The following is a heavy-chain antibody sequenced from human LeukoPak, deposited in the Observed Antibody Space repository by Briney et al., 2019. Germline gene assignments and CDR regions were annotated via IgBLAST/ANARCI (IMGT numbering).Heavy chain of an antibody. D-gene: IGHD2-2*01. CDR1: GGSISSSNW. CDR2: TYHTGST. Sequence: SETLSLTCAVSGGSISSSNWWSLVRQPPGKGLEWIGETYHTGSTNYNPSLKSRVTISVDKTKNQFSLKLTSVTAADTAVYYCASRVPAAMRDAFDIWGQGTMVTVSS. CDR3: ASRVPAAMRDAFDI. V-gene: IGHV4-4*02. J-gene: IGHJ3*02.